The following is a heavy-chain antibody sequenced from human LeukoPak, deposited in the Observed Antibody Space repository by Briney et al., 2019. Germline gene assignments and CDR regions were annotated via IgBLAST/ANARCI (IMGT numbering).Heavy chain of an antibody. CDR2: IYSGGST. V-gene: IGHV3-53*01. CDR3: ARDGDSNDAFDI. Sequence: PGGSLRLSCAASGFIFSNYYLNWVRQAPGKGLEWVSVIYSGGSTYYADSVKGRFTISRDNSKNTLYLQMNSLRAEDTAVYYCARDGDSNDAFDIWGQGTMVTVSS. D-gene: IGHD4-11*01. CDR1: GFIFSNYY. J-gene: IGHJ3*02.